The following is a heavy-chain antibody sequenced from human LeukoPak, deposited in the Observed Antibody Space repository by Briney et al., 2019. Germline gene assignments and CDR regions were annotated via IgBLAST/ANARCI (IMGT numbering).Heavy chain of an antibody. J-gene: IGHJ4*02. D-gene: IGHD5-24*01. CDR1: GFTFSDYY. CDR3: AREAQLGR. V-gene: IGHV3-11*06. Sequence: GGSLRLSCAASGFTFSDYYMSWIRQAPRKGLEWVSSISSSSDYTNYADSVKGRFTISRDNAKNSLFLQMNSLRAEDTAVYYCAREAQLGRWGQGTLVTVSS. CDR2: ISSSSDYT.